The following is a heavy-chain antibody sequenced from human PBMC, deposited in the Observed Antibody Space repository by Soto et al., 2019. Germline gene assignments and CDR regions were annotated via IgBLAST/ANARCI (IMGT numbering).Heavy chain of an antibody. CDR3: ASNILLGY. J-gene: IGHJ4*02. V-gene: IGHV3-30-3*01. D-gene: IGHD3-16*01. CDR2: ISDDGNRK. CDR1: GFTFSNYA. Sequence: GGSLRLSCTASGFTFSNYAMHWVRQAPGKGLEWVAAISDDGNRKNYADSVKGRFTISRDNSKNTLDLQMNSLRADDTAMYYCASNILLGYWGQGTLVTVSS.